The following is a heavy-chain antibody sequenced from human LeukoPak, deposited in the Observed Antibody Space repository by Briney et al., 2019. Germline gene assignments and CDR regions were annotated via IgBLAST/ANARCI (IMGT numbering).Heavy chain of an antibody. Sequence: ASVKVSCKASGYTFTTYGISWVRQAPGQGLEWMGWISAYNGNINYAQNLQGRVTMTTDTSTSTAYMELSRLRSDDTAVYYCARDRRYYYYYYMDVWGKGTTVTVSS. CDR2: ISAYNGNI. CDR3: ARDRRYYYYYYMDV. V-gene: IGHV1-18*01. J-gene: IGHJ6*03. CDR1: GYTFTTYG.